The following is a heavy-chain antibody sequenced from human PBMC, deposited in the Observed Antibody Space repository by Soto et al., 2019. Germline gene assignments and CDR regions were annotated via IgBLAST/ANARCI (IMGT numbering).Heavy chain of an antibody. D-gene: IGHD3-10*01. J-gene: IGHJ6*02. CDR1: RYSFIGCY. Sequence: ASVHVSCKACRYSFIGCYMHWVRQAPGQGLEGMGWIDPNSGGTNYPQKSQGRVTTTRDTSISTAYMELRRLRSDEPGLYYCAREEMMVRGIITTAYGMDVWGQGTTVTVSS. CDR3: AREEMMVRGIITTAYGMDV. CDR2: IDPNSGGT. V-gene: IGHV1-2*02.